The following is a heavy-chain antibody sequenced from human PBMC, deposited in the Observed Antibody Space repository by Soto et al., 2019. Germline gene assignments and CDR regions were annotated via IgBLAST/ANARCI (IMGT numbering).Heavy chain of an antibody. Sequence: GGSLRLSCAASGFTFSDYYMSWIRQAPGKGLEWVSYISSSGSTIYYADSVKGRFTISRDNAKNSLYLQMNSLRAEDTAVYYCARAPYSSSPPSGWFDPWGQGTLVTVSS. CDR1: GFTFSDYY. J-gene: IGHJ5*02. D-gene: IGHD6-6*01. CDR2: ISSSGSTI. V-gene: IGHV3-11*01. CDR3: ARAPYSSSPPSGWFDP.